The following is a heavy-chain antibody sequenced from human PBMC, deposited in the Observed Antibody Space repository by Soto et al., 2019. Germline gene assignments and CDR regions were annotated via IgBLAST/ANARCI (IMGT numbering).Heavy chain of an antibody. CDR2: IQSSGRT. D-gene: IGHD2-21*02. CDR3: ARTSRRLPGADAFDI. V-gene: IGHV4-31*03. CDR1: GGSISSATYY. Sequence: SETLSLTCTVSGGSISSATYYLSWIRQHPGKGLEWIGYIQSSGRTYYNPSLKGRLTISLDTSKNQFSLNLNSVTAADTAVYYCARTSRRLPGADAFDIWGQGTMVTVSS. J-gene: IGHJ3*02.